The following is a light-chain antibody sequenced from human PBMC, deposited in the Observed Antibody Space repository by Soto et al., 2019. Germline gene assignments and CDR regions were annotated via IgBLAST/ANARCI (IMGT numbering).Light chain of an antibody. CDR2: DVS. CDR3: QQYNTFWT. Sequence: DIQMTQSPSTLSASVGDRVTITCRASQSISSWLAWYQQKPGKAPKLLIYDVSSLESGVPSRFSGSGSGTEFTLTIRSPKPDDFATYYCQQYNTFWTFGQGTKVDIK. V-gene: IGKV1-5*01. CDR1: QSISSW. J-gene: IGKJ1*01.